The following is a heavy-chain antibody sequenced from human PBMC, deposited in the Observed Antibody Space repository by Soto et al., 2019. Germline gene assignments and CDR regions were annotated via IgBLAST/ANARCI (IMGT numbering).Heavy chain of an antibody. D-gene: IGHD3-22*01. CDR1: GYTFTSSG. CDR2: ISTDNGGT. Sequence: ASVQVSCKASGYTFTSSGISWVRQAPGQGLEWLGWISTDNGGTNYAQKFQGWVTMARDTSISTAYMELSRLRSDDTAVYYCARYYYDSSGYWRAFDIWGQGTMVTVSS. V-gene: IGHV1-2*04. CDR3: ARYYYDSSGYWRAFDI. J-gene: IGHJ3*02.